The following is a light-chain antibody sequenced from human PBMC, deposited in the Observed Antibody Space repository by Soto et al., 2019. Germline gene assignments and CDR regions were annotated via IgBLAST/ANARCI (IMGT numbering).Light chain of an antibody. CDR3: QHYHDWPRT. CDR2: GAS. CDR1: QSISRTY. J-gene: IGKJ1*01. Sequence: ERVLTEAPAARSLSPGERATLSCRASQSISRTYLAWYQQKPVQAPRLLIYGASSRATGTPATFSGSASGTEFTLTISSLQSDDFAVYFCQHYHDWPRTFGQGTKV. V-gene: IGKV3D-15*01.